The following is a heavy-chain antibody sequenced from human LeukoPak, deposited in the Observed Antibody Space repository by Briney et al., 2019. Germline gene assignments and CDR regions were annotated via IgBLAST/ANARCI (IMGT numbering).Heavy chain of an antibody. CDR3: AKNGADFWSGYSSLEAFDI. V-gene: IGHV3-48*01. Sequence: PGGSLRLSCAASGFTFSRSSMNWVRQAPGKGLEWVSYISGSSSVIYYADSVKGRFTISRDNAKNSLYLQMNSLRAEDTAVYYCAKNGADFWSGYSSLEAFDIWGQGTMVTVSS. D-gene: IGHD3-3*01. CDR2: ISGSSSVI. J-gene: IGHJ3*02. CDR1: GFTFSRSS.